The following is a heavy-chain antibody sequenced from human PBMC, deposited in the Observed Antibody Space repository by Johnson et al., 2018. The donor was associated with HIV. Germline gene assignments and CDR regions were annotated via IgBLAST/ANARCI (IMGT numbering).Heavy chain of an antibody. Sequence: VQLVESGGGLVQPGGSLRLSCAASGFTVSSNYMSWVRQAPGKGLEWVSVIYSGGSTYYADSVKGRFTISRDNAKNSLYLQMNSLGVENTALYYCARGWLGLDAFDIGGQGTMVNVSS. D-gene: IGHD6-19*01. CDR2: IYSGGST. CDR1: GFTVSSNY. V-gene: IGHV3-66*01. CDR3: ARGWLGLDAFDI. J-gene: IGHJ3*02.